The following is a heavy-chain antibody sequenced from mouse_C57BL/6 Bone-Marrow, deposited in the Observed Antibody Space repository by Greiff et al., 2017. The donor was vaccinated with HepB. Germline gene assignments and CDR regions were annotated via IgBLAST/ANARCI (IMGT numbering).Heavy chain of an antibody. CDR2: INPSTGGT. V-gene: IGHV1-42*01. CDR1: GYSFTGYY. J-gene: IGHJ4*01. CDR3: APYYYGV. Sequence: EVQLQQSGPELVKPGASVKISCKASGYSFTGYYMNWVKQSPEKSLEWIGEINPSTGGTTYNQKFKAKATLTVDKSSSTAYMQLKSLTSEDSAVYYCAPYYYGVWGQGTSVTVSS. D-gene: IGHD1-1*01.